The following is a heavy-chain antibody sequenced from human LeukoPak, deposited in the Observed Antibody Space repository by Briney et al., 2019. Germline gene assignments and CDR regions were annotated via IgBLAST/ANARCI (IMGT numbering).Heavy chain of an antibody. CDR3: ATLGYSSSFDY. Sequence: ASVKVSCKVSGYTFTDYYMHWVQQAPGKGLEWMGLVDPEDGETIYAEKFQGRVTITADTSTDTAYMKLSSLRSEDTAVYYCATLGYSSSFDYWGQGTLVTVSS. J-gene: IGHJ4*02. CDR2: VDPEDGET. CDR1: GYTFTDYY. D-gene: IGHD6-6*01. V-gene: IGHV1-69-2*01.